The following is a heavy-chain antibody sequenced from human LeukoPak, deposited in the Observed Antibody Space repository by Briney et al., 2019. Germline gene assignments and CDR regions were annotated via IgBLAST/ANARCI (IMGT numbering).Heavy chain of an antibody. CDR2: ISSSGNT. J-gene: IGHJ4*02. CDR3: ARAGYCTNGICYLFDY. Sequence: GGSLRLSCAASGFTFSRSAMTWVRQTPGKGLDWVSSISSSGNTYYADSVKGRFTISRDNSRSTVYLQMNSLRAEDTAVYYCARAGYCTNGICYLFDYWGLGTLVTVSS. V-gene: IGHV3-23*01. CDR1: GFTFSRSA. D-gene: IGHD2-8*01.